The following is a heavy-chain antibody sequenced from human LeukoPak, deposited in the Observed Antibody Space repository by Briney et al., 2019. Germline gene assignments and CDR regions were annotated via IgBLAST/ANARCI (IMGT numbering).Heavy chain of an antibody. CDR2: ISSSSYI. J-gene: IGHJ4*02. Sequence: GGSLLLSCAPSGFSFSSYSLNWVRPAPGRGVEGVSSISSSSYIYYADSVKRRFTLSSDKAKNSLSLQMKCLRDDGTAVYYFVGEWHGGNSVKFGWGQRTLVTVSS. D-gene: IGHD4-23*01. CDR3: VGEWHGGNSVKFG. CDR1: GFSFSSYS. V-gene: IGHV3-21*01.